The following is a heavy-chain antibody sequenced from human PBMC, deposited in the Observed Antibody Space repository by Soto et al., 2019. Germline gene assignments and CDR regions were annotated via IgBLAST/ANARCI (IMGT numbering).Heavy chain of an antibody. CDR1: VYALTRYG. D-gene: IGHD3-22*01. J-gene: IGHJ4*02. CDR3: ARVSYYDSSGYYYV. Sequence: SVKVYCKSPVYALTRYGISLVRQAPGQGLEWMGWISAYNGNKNYAQKLQGRVTMTTDTSTSTAYMELGSLRSDDTAVYYCARVSYYDSSGYYYVWGQGTLVTVSS. V-gene: IGHV1-18*01. CDR2: ISAYNGNK.